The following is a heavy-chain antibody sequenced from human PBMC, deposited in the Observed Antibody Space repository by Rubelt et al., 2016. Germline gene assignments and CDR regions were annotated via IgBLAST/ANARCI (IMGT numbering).Heavy chain of an antibody. CDR3: ARDFITIFGVVPNHFDY. D-gene: IGHD3-3*01. V-gene: IGHV3-48*04. Sequence: PGGSLRLSCAASGFTFSSYWMNWVRQAPGKGLEWVSYISSSSSTIYYADSVKGRFTISRDNAKNSLYLQMNSLRAEDTAVYYCARDFITIFGVVPNHFDYWGQGTLVTVSS. CDR2: ISSSSSTI. J-gene: IGHJ4*02. CDR1: GFTFSSYW.